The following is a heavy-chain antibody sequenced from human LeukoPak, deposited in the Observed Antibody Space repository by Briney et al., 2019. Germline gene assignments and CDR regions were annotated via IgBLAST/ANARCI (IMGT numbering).Heavy chain of an antibody. D-gene: IGHD3-10*02. CDR1: GFTFSSYS. V-gene: IGHV3-21*01. CDR2: ISSSRSYI. Sequence: GGSLRLSSAASGFTFSSYSMNWVRQAPGKGLEWVSFISSSRSYIYYADSVKGRFTISRDNAKNSLYLQMNSLRAEDTAVYYCAELGITMIGGVWGKGTTVTISS. J-gene: IGHJ6*04. CDR3: AELGITMIGGV.